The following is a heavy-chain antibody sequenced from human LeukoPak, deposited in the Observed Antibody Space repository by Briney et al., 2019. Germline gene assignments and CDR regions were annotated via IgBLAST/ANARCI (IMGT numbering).Heavy chain of an antibody. CDR1: GYTFTSYG. V-gene: IGHV1-18*01. CDR3: ARDPLYDILTGYYRWDYYSGMDV. D-gene: IGHD3-9*01. Sequence: ASVKVSCKASGYTFTSYGISWVRQAPGQGLEWMGWISAYNGKTNYPQKFQGRVTITTDTSTSTASMELRSLRSDDTAVYYCARDPLYDILTGYYRWDYYSGMDVWGQGTTVTVSS. CDR2: ISAYNGKT. J-gene: IGHJ6*02.